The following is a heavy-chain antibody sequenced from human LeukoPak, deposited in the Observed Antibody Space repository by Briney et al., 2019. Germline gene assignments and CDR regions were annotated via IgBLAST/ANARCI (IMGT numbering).Heavy chain of an antibody. CDR1: GGSFSGYY. D-gene: IGHD3-3*01. Sequence: SETLSLTCAVYGGSFSGYYWSWIRQPPGKGLEWIGEINHSGSTNYNPSLKSRVTISVDKSKNQFSLKLSSVTAADTAVYYCAGGGDDFWSGYPFDYWGQGTLVTVSS. CDR3: AGGGDDFWSGYPFDY. CDR2: INHSGST. J-gene: IGHJ4*02. V-gene: IGHV4-34*01.